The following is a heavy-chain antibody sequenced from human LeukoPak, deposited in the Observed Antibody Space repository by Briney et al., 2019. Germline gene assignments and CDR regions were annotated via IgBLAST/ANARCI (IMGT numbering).Heavy chain of an antibody. CDR1: GFTFSSYA. D-gene: IGHD6-13*01. Sequence: PGRSLRLSCAASGFTFSSYAMHWVRQAPGKGLEWVAVISYDGSNKYYADSVKGRFTISRDNSKNTLYLQMNSLRAEDTAVYYCAREGQQLVLNYWGQGTLVTVSS. CDR3: AREGQQLVLNY. CDR2: ISYDGSNK. J-gene: IGHJ4*02. V-gene: IGHV3-30*04.